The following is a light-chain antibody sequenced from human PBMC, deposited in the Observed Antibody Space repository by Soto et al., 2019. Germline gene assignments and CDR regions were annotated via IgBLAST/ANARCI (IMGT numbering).Light chain of an antibody. CDR2: DAS. Sequence: DIQMTQSPSTLSASVGDRVTITCRASQSISSWLAWYQQRPGKAPKLXXYDASSLESGVPSRFSGSGSGTEFTLTISSLQPDDFATYYCQQYNSYSPWTFGQGTKVDI. CDR1: QSISSW. CDR3: QQYNSYSPWT. J-gene: IGKJ1*01. V-gene: IGKV1-5*01.